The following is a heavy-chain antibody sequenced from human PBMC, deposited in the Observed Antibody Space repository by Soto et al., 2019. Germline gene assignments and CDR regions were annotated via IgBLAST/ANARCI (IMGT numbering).Heavy chain of an antibody. J-gene: IGHJ6*02. CDR2: IRSKANIYAT. V-gene: IGHV3-73*01. CDR3: TISEGTDYYGMDV. CDR1: GFTFSGSA. D-gene: IGHD2-21*02. Sequence: GGSLRLSCAPSGFTFSGSAIHWVRQASGKGLEWVGRIRSKANIYATAYAASVKGRFTFSRDDSKNTAYLQMNSLKTEDTAVYYCTISEGTDYYGMDVWGQGTTVTVSS.